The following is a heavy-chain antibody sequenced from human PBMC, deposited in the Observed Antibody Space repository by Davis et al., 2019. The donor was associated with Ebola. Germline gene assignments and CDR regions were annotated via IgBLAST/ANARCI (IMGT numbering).Heavy chain of an antibody. J-gene: IGHJ6*02. Sequence: AASVKVSCKASGYTFTSYDINWVRQATGQGLEWMGWMNPNSGNTGYAQKFQGRVTMTRNTSISTAYMELSSLRSEDTAVYYCARITIFGVVSYYYGMDVWGQGTTVTVSS. CDR2: MNPNSGNT. CDR1: GYTFTSYD. V-gene: IGHV1-8*01. CDR3: ARITIFGVVSYYYGMDV. D-gene: IGHD3-3*01.